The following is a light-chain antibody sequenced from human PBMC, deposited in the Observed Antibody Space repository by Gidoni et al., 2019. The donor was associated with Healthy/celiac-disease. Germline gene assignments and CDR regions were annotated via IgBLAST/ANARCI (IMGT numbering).Light chain of an antibody. J-gene: IGLJ2*01. CDR1: SGSIASNY. CDR2: EDN. Sequence: NFLLTQPHSASDSPGKTVTISCTGSSGSIASNYVQWYQQRPGSAPTTVIYEDNQRPSGVPDRFSGSIDSSSNSASLTISGLKTEDEADYYCQSYDSSNVVFGGGTKLTVL. CDR3: QSYDSSNVV. V-gene: IGLV6-57*02.